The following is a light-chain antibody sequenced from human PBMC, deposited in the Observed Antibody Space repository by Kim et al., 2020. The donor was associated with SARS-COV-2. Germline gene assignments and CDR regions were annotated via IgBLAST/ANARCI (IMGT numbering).Light chain of an antibody. V-gene: IGLV3-19*01. CDR3: NSRDSSGNHWV. Sequence: SSELTQDPAVSVALGQTVRITCQGDSLRSYYASWYQKKPGQAPVLVIYGKNNRPSGIPDRFSGSSSGNTASLTITWAQAEDEADYYCNSRDSSGNHWVFG. CDR1: SLRSYY. J-gene: IGLJ3*02. CDR2: GKN.